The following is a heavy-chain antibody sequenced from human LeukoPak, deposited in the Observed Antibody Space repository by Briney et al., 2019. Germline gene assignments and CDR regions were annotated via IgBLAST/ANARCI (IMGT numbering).Heavy chain of an antibody. Sequence: GGSLRLSCAASGFTFSSYAMHWVRQAPGKGLEWVAVIWYDGSNKYYADSVKGRFTISRDNSKNTLYLQMNSLRAEDTAVYYCARDAYYYDSSGYYENWYFDLWGRGTLVTVSS. V-gene: IGHV3-33*08. CDR1: GFTFSSYA. CDR2: IWYDGSNK. D-gene: IGHD3-22*01. J-gene: IGHJ2*01. CDR3: ARDAYYYDSSGYYENWYFDL.